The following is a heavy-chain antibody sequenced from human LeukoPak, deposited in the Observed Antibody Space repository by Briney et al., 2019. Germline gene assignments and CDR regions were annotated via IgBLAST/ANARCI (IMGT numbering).Heavy chain of an antibody. CDR3: ARGHTAVTRHFDF. J-gene: IGHJ4*02. CDR2: ISYDGTH. CDR1: GFRISDYG. D-gene: IGHD4-17*01. V-gene: IGHV3-30*03. Sequence: PGGSLRLSCAASGFRISDYGMHWVRQAPGKGLEWVAAISYDGTHYSDSVKGRFTISRDDAKNLLYLDMNSLRAEDTAVYYCARGHTAVTRHFDFWGQGTLVTVSS.